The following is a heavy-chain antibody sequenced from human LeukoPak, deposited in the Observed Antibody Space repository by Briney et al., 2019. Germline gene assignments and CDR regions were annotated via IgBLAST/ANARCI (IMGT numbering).Heavy chain of an antibody. J-gene: IGHJ6*03. CDR1: GGSISDSNYY. V-gene: IGHV4-39*07. CDR3: ARDLHDYYYYYMDV. CDR2: IYYSGST. Sequence: SETLSLTCTVSGGSISDSNYYWGWVRQPPGKGLEWIGSIYYSGSTYYNPSLKSRLTISVDTSKNQFSLKLSSVTAADTAVYYCARDLHDYYYYYMDVWGKGTTIAVSS.